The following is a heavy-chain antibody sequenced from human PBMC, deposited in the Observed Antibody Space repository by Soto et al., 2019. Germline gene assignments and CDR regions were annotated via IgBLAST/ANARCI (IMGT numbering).Heavy chain of an antibody. V-gene: IGHV4-4*02. CDR1: GGYITSANW. CDR2: IHDSGST. Sequence: PSDTLSLTCAVSGGYITSANWWSWVRQPPGKGLEWIGKIHDSGSTNNNPSLKSRVTISVDKSKNQVSLRLTSVTAADTAVYYCAKEGYYYMDVWGQGTTVTVSS. CDR3: AKEGYYYMDV. J-gene: IGHJ6*02.